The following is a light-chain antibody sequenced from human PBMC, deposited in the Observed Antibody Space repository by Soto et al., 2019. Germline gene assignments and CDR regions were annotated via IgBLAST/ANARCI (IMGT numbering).Light chain of an antibody. CDR1: QSVFKGSNNKDC. CDR2: WAS. J-gene: IGKJ2*01. CDR3: QQFSSPPSFP. V-gene: IGKV4-1*01. Sequence: DIVMTQSPDSLAVSLGERATINCKSSQSVFKGSNNKDCLAWYQQKPGQPPKLLLYWASTRESGVPDRFSGSGYGTDFTLTISSLQAEDVAIYYCQQFSSPPSFPFGQGTKLEIK.